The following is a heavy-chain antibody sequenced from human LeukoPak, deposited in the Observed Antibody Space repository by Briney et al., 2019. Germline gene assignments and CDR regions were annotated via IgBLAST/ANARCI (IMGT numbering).Heavy chain of an antibody. Sequence: PGGSLRLSCAASRFTFSSYEMNWVRQAPGKGLEWVSYISGSGIKQYADSVKGRFTISRDNAKNSLYLQMNSLRVEDTAVYYCAREDTGVAFDIWGQGTTVTV. CDR3: AREDTGVAFDI. J-gene: IGHJ3*02. CDR1: RFTFSSYE. CDR2: ISGSGIK. D-gene: IGHD2-8*01. V-gene: IGHV3-48*03.